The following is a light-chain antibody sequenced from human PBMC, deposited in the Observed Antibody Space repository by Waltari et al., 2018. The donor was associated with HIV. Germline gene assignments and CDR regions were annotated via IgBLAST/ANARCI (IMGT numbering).Light chain of an antibody. Sequence: QSVLTQPPSASGTPGQRVTISCSGSSSNLEINTVSCSQPFPGTAPQLLIYSNNQRPSGVPDRFSGSKSGTSAALAISGLQSEDEADYYCATWDDSLNGPVFGGGTKLTVL. CDR3: ATWDDSLNGPV. CDR2: SNN. J-gene: IGLJ3*02. CDR1: SSNLEINT. V-gene: IGLV1-44*01.